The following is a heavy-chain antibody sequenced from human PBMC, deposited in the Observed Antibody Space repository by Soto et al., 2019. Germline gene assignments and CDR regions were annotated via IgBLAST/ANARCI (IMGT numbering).Heavy chain of an antibody. CDR2: IIPIFGTA. CDR1: GGTFSSYA. CDR3: AKLPLVLALGFDY. Sequence: SVKVSCKASGGTFSSYAISWVRQAPGQGLEWMGGIIPIFGTANYAQKFQGRVTITADESTSTAYMELSSLRAEDTAVYYCAKLPLVLALGFDYWGQGTLVTVSS. J-gene: IGHJ4*02. V-gene: IGHV1-69*13.